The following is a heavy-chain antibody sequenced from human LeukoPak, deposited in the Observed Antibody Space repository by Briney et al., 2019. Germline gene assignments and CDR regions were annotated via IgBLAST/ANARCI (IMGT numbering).Heavy chain of an antibody. J-gene: IGHJ4*02. CDR3: AKGGDIYDYVWGYFDY. CDR1: GFTFDDYA. Sequence: GRSLRLSCAASGFTFDDYAMHWIRQAPGKGLEWVSGISWNSGSIGYADSVKGRFTISRDNAKNSLYLQMNSLRAEDTAVYYCAKGGDIYDYVWGYFDYWGQGTLVTVSS. D-gene: IGHD3-16*01. V-gene: IGHV3-9*01. CDR2: ISWNSGSI.